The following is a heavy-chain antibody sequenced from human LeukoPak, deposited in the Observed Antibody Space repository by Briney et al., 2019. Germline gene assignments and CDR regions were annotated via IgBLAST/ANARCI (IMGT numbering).Heavy chain of an antibody. J-gene: IGHJ3*02. Sequence: GGSLRLSCAASGFTFSDAVMSWVRQAPGKGLEWVSYISSSGSTIYYADSVKGRFTISRDNAKNSLYLQMNSLRAEDTAVYYCARGGHSSSWYDAFDIWGQGTMVTVSS. CDR3: ARGGHSSSWYDAFDI. D-gene: IGHD6-13*01. CDR2: ISSSGSTI. V-gene: IGHV3-11*04. CDR1: GFTFSDAV.